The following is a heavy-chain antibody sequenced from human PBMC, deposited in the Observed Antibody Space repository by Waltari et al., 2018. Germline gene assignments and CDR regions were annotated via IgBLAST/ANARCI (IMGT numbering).Heavy chain of an antibody. Sequence: QVQLVQSGAEVKKPGASVKVACRVSGYSRTESALPWVRQAPGKGLEWLGGFDPEYGEAVYAQEFQGRVTMTEDTSKDTAYMELSSLTYEDTAVYYCTRDRVGYCSGGTCYSRWFDPWGQGTLVTVSS. CDR1: GYSRTESA. CDR2: FDPEYGEA. CDR3: TRDRVGYCSGGTCYSRWFDP. D-gene: IGHD2-15*01. V-gene: IGHV1-24*01. J-gene: IGHJ5*02.